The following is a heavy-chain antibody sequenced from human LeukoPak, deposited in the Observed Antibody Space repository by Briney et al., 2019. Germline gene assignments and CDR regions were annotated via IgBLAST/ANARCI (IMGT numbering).Heavy chain of an antibody. D-gene: IGHD2-2*01. CDR2: IYSGGST. Sequence: GGSLRLSCAASGFTVSSNYMSWVRQAPGKGLEWVSVIYSGGSTYYADSVKGRFTISRDNSKNTLYLQMNGLRAEDTAVYYCARDMQYCSSTSCPLQHWGQGTLVTVSS. CDR1: GFTVSSNY. CDR3: ARDMQYCSSTSCPLQH. J-gene: IGHJ1*01. V-gene: IGHV3-66*01.